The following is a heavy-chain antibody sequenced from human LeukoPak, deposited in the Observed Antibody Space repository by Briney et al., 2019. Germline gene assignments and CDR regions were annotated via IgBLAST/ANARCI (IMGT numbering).Heavy chain of an antibody. Sequence: PGGSLRLSCAASGFTFSSYSMNWVRQAPGKGLEWVSSISSSSSYIYHADSVKGRFTTSRDNAENPLYLQMNSLRAEDTAVYYCARTAVALDFDYWGQGTLVTVSS. CDR1: GFTFSSYS. J-gene: IGHJ4*02. D-gene: IGHD6-19*01. CDR2: ISSSSSYI. CDR3: ARTAVALDFDY. V-gene: IGHV3-21*01.